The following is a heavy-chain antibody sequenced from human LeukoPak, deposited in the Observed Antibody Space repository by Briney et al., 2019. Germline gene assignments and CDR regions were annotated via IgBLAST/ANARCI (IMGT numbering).Heavy chain of an antibody. J-gene: IGHJ4*02. CDR1: GFTFSDYW. CDR3: ARDNPWEDY. Sequence: PGGSLRLSCVASGFTFSDYWMHWVRQTPEKGLVWVSRIDTDGSSTIYADSVKGRFTISRDNAKNTLFLQVNSLRAEDTAVYYCARDNPWEDYWGQGTLVTVSS. V-gene: IGHV3-74*01. D-gene: IGHD1-26*01. CDR2: IDTDGSST.